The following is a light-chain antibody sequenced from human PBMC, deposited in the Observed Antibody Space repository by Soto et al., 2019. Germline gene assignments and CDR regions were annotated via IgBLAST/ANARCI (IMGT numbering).Light chain of an antibody. Sequence: IQMTHSPSSLSTSVGHRVTITCRASQSISIYLNWYQQRPGKAPKLLIYAASSLQSGVPSRFSGSGSGTDFTLTITSLQPEDFATYYCQQSYTTPRTFGQGTKVDIK. CDR1: QSISIY. CDR3: QQSYTTPRT. V-gene: IGKV1-39*01. CDR2: AAS. J-gene: IGKJ1*01.